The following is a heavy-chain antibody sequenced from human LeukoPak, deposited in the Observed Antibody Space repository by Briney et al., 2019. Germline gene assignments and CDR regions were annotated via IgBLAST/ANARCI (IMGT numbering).Heavy chain of an antibody. CDR2: IYYSGST. CDR3: ARGTRYYYYMDV. CDR1: GGSISSYY. Sequence: SETLSLTCTVSGGSISSYYWSWIRQPPGKGLEWIGYIYYSGSTYYNPSLKSRVTISVDTSKNQFSLKLSSVTAADTAVYYCARGTRYYYYMDVWGKGTTVTVSS. V-gene: IGHV4-59*08. J-gene: IGHJ6*03. D-gene: IGHD1-7*01.